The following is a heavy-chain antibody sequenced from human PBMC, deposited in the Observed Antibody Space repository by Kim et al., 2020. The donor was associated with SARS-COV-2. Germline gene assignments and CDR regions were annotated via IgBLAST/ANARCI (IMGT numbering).Heavy chain of an antibody. Sequence: GGSLRLSCAASGFTFNTYAMTWVRQAPGKGLEWVSGITGSGPTTYYADSVKGRFTISRDNSENTLYLQMDSLRAEDTAIYYCAKAGTYDILTSYQRIFDYWGQGTLVTVSS. CDR3: AKAGTYDILTSYQRIFDY. D-gene: IGHD3-9*01. CDR1: GFTFNTYA. V-gene: IGHV3-23*01. CDR2: ITGSGPTT. J-gene: IGHJ4*02.